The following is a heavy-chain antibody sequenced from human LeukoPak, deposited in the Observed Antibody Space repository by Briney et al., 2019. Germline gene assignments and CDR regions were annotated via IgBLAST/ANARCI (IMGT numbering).Heavy chain of an antibody. CDR2: ISSSSTYI. CDR1: RLSFSGYN. CDR3: ASEFCSSITCYPYYLDF. Sequence: GGSLRLSCAASRLSFSGYNMNWVRQAPGNGLEWVSYISSSSTYIYYADSVKGRFTVSRDNAKNSLYLQMNSLRAEDTAMYYCASEFCSSITCYPYYLDFWGQGTLVTVSS. D-gene: IGHD2-2*01. J-gene: IGHJ4*02. V-gene: IGHV3-21*01.